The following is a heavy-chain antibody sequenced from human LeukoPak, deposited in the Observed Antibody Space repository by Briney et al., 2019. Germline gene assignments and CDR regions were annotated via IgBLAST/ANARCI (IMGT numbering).Heavy chain of an antibody. Sequence: GGSLRLSCAASGFTFTNDFMTWVRQAPGKGLEWVANMKVDGSDIHYVDSVKGRFTISRDNAKNSLYLQMNSLRAEDTAVYYCARRPYSSSWYYFDYWGQGTLVTVSS. CDR2: MKVDGSDI. J-gene: IGHJ4*02. CDR3: ARRPYSSSWYYFDY. D-gene: IGHD6-13*01. CDR1: GFTFTNDF. V-gene: IGHV3-7*01.